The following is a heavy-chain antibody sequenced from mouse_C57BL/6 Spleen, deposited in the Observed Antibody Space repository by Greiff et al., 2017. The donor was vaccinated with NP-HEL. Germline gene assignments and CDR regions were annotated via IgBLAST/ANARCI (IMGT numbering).Heavy chain of an antibody. CDR3: AISSFTTVVARGLDY. V-gene: IGHV1-74*01. CDR1: GYTFTSYW. CDR2: IHPSDSDT. Sequence: QVQLQQPGAELVKPGASVKLSCKASGYTFTSYWMHWVKQRPGQGLEWIGRIHPSDSDTNYNQKFKGKATLTVDKSSSTAYMQLSSLTSEDSAVYYCAISSFTTVVARGLDYWGQGTTLTVSS. D-gene: IGHD1-1*01. J-gene: IGHJ2*01.